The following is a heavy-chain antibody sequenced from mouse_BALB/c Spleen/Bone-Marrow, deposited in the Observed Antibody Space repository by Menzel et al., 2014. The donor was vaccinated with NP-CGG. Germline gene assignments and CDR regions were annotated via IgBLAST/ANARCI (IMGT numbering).Heavy chain of an antibody. Sequence: VQLQQSGAGLVKPGASVKLSCKASGYTFTSYYMYWVKQRPGQGLEWFGEINPSNGGTNFNGKFKNKATLTVDKSSSTAYMQLSSLTSEDSAVYYCSRGRRDALDYWGQGTSVTVSS. CDR3: SRGRRDALDY. CDR2: INPSNGGT. J-gene: IGHJ4*01. V-gene: IGHV1S81*02. CDR1: GYTFTSYY.